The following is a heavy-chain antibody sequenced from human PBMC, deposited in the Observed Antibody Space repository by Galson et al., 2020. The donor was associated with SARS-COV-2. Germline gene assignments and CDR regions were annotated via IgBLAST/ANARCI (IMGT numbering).Heavy chain of an antibody. CDR3: ARGTRDITMIVVVMTSVSCYVDH. CDR2: ITHSGST. Sequence: SQASETLSLTCAVYGGSFSDYYWSWIRQSPGRGLEWIGEITHSGSTSYNPSLKSRVTISVDTSKNQFSLKMRSVTAADTAVYYCARGTRDITMIVVVMTSVSCYVDHWGQGTLVTVSS. D-gene: IGHD3-22*01. CDR1: GGSFSDYY. V-gene: IGHV4-34*01. J-gene: IGHJ4*03.